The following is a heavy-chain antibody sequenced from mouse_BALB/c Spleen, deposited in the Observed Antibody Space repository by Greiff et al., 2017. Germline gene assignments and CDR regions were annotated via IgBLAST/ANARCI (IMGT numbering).Heavy chain of an antibody. Sequence: EVQRVESGGGLVKPGGSLKLSCAASGFTFSDYYMYWVRQTPEKRLEWVATISDGGSYTYYPDSVKGRFTISRDNAKNNLYLQMSSLKSEDTAMYYCAREGRMTTTSYAMDYWGQGTSVTVSS. CDR1: GFTFSDYY. J-gene: IGHJ4*01. CDR2: ISDGGSYT. V-gene: IGHV5-4*02. D-gene: IGHD2-12*01. CDR3: AREGRMTTTSYAMDY.